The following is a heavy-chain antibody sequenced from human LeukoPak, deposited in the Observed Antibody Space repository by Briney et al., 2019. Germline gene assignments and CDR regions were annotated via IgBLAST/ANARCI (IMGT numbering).Heavy chain of an antibody. D-gene: IGHD4-23*01. Sequence: ASVKVSCKASGYTFTSYYMHWVRQAPGQGLEWMGIIDPSGGSTSYAQKFQGRVTMIRDTSTSTVYMELSSLRSEDTAVYYCARSHQINKINGGNSGIGYWSQGTLVTASS. CDR3: ARSHQINKINGGNSGIGY. J-gene: IGHJ4*02. CDR1: GYTFTSYY. V-gene: IGHV1-46*01. CDR2: IDPSGGST.